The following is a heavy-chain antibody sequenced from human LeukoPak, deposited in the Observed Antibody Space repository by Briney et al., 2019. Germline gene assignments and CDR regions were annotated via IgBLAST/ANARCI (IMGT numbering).Heavy chain of an antibody. V-gene: IGHV3-7*05. CDR3: ARDIHGDCGDPLGY. CDR1: GLTFSTHW. D-gene: IGHD2-21*02. CDR2: IKEDGSAT. Sequence: GGSLRLSCAASGLTFSTHWMTWVRQAPGKGPEWVANIKEDGSATYYVDSVKGRFTISRDNAKKSLYLQMNSLRAGITAVYYCARDIHGDCGDPLGYWGQGTLVTVSS. J-gene: IGHJ4*02.